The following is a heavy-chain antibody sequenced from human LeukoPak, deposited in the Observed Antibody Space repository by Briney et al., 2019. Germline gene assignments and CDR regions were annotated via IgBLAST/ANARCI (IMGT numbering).Heavy chain of an antibody. V-gene: IGHV1-18*01. J-gene: IGHJ4*02. D-gene: IGHD2-2*01. Sequence: GASVKVSCKASGYTFTSYGISWVRQAPGQGLEWMGWISAYNGNTNYAQKLQGRVTMTTDTSTSTAYMELRSLRSDDTAVYYCARDRLRYCSSTSCYRCDFDYWGQGTLVTVSS. CDR2: ISAYNGNT. CDR3: ARDRLRYCSSTSCYRCDFDY. CDR1: GYTFTSYG.